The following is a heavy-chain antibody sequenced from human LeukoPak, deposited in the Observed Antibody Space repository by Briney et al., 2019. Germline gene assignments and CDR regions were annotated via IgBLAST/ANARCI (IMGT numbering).Heavy chain of an antibody. D-gene: IGHD1-14*01. CDR1: GGSISSYY. Sequence: SETLSLTXTVSGGSISSYYWSWIRQPPGKGVEWIGYIYYSGSTNYNPSLKSRVTISVDTSKNQFSLKLSSVTAADTAVYYCARGAPAFDYWGQGTLVTVSS. CDR3: ARGAPAFDY. J-gene: IGHJ4*02. CDR2: IYYSGST. V-gene: IGHV4-59*01.